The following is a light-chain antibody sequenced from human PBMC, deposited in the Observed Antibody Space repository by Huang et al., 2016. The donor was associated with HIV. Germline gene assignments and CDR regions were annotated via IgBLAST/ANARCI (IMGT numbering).Light chain of an antibody. CDR3: QQYDYLPFT. V-gene: IGKV1-33*01. J-gene: IGKJ3*01. CDR1: QDITNY. CDR2: DTS. Sequence: DIQMTQSPSSLSASVGDRVTITCQASQDITNYLNWYQQKPGTAPKLLIYDTSSLETGVPSRFSGSGSGTDFTFTISSLQPEDVATYFCQQYDYLPFTFGPGTKVDI.